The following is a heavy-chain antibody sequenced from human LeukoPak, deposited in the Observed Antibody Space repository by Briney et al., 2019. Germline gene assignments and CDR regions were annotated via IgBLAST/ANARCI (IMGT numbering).Heavy chain of an antibody. CDR2: ISAYNGRT. CDR1: GYTFTSYA. V-gene: IGHV1-18*01. J-gene: IGHJ6*02. CDR3: ARDQLRYYGSYGSDNYYSDMDF. D-gene: IGHD3-10*01. Sequence: GASVKVSCKASGYTFTSYAIAWVRQAPGQGLEWMGWISAYNGRTKYAQKFRGRVTMTTDTSTNTGYMELRSLSSDDTAVYFCARDQLRYYGSYGSDNYYSDMDFWGQGTTVTVSS.